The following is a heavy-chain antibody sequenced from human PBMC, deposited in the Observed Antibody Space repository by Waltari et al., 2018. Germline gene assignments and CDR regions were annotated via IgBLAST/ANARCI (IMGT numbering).Heavy chain of an antibody. CDR1: GFTFSSYG. V-gene: IGHV3-33*01. J-gene: IGHJ4*02. D-gene: IGHD6-13*01. CDR2: IWYDGSNK. Sequence: QMQLVESGGGVVQPGRSLRLSCAASGFTFSSYGMHWVRQAPGKGLEWVAVIWYDGSNKYYADSVKGRFTISRDNSKNTLYLQMNSLRAEDTAVYYCARGPLAAAQPSDYWGQGTLVTVSS. CDR3: ARGPLAAAQPSDY.